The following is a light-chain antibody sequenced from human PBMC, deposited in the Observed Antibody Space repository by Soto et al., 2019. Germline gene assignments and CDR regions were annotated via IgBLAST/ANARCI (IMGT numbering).Light chain of an antibody. Sequence: EIVMTQSPATLSVSPGERATLSCRASQSVSRDLAWYLQRPGQAPRLLIFDASKRAAGVPARFSGSGSGTDFTLTISILEPEDFAVYYCQQRSSWPITFGQGTRLENK. CDR1: QSVSRD. V-gene: IGKV3-11*01. J-gene: IGKJ5*01. CDR2: DAS. CDR3: QQRSSWPIT.